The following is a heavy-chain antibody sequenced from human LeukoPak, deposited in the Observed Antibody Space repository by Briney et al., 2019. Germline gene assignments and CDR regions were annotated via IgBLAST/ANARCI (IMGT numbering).Heavy chain of an antibody. D-gene: IGHD6-13*01. CDR2: IKEDGSEK. V-gene: IGHV3-7*01. CDR1: GFTFSNYW. Sequence: GGPLRLSCAASGFTFSNYWMSWVRRAPGKGLEWVANIKEDGSEKYYVDSVKGRFTISRDNARNSLYLQMNSLRAEDTAVYYCASGRQLGYWGQGTLVTVSS. CDR3: ASGRQLGY. J-gene: IGHJ4*02.